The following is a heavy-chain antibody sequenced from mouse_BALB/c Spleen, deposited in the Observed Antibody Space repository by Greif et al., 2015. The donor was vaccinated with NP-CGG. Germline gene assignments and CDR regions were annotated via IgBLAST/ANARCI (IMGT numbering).Heavy chain of an antibody. CDR3: ARGYYAY. D-gene: IGHD1-1*01. V-gene: IGHV5-17*02. CDR1: GFTFSSFG. Sequence: EVQLQESGGGLVQPGGSRKLSCAASGFTFSSFGMHWVRQAPEKGLEWVAYISSGSSTIYYADTVKGRFTISRDNPKNTLFLQMTSLRSEDTAMYYCARGYYAYWGQGTLVTVSA. J-gene: IGHJ3*01. CDR2: ISSGSSTI.